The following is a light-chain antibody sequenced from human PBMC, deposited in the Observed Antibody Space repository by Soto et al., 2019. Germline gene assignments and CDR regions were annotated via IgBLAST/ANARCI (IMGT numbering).Light chain of an antibody. Sequence: QSALTQPASVSGSPGQSITISCTGTSSDVGSHNSVSWYQHHPGRAPKLMIYDVGNRPSGVSDRFSGSKSGNTASLTISGLQAEDEADYYCSSCTAGCALVVFGGGTKLTVL. V-gene: IGLV2-14*03. J-gene: IGLJ2*01. CDR2: DVG. CDR1: SSDVGSHNS. CDR3: SSCTAGCALVV.